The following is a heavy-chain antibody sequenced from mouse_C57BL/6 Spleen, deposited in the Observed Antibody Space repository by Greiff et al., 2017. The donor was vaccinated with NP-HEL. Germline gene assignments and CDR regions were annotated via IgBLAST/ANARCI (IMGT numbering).Heavy chain of an antibody. CDR2: IYPSDSET. V-gene: IGHV1-61*01. Sequence: QVQLQQPGAELVRPGSSVKLSCKASGYTFTSYWMDWVKQRPGQGLEWIGNIYPSDSETHYNQKFKDKATLTVDKSSSTAYIQLSSLTSEDSAVYYCSTYGRDYAMDYWGQGTSVTVSS. J-gene: IGHJ4*01. CDR1: GYTFTSYW. CDR3: STYGRDYAMDY. D-gene: IGHD1-2*01.